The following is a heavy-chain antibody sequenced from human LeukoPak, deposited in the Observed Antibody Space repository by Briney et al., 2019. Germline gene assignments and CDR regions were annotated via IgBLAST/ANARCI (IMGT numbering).Heavy chain of an antibody. CDR2: INPNSGGT. V-gene: IGHV1-2*02. D-gene: IGHD4-17*01. Sequence: AASVKVSCKASGYTFTDHYIHWVRQAPGRGLEWMGWINPNSGGTKYAQKFQGRVTMTRDTSISTAYMEQKGLRSDDTAVYYCVRGGTTVTTSGTFGDYWGQGTLVNVSS. CDR1: GYTFTDHY. CDR3: VRGGTTVTTSGTFGDY. J-gene: IGHJ4*02.